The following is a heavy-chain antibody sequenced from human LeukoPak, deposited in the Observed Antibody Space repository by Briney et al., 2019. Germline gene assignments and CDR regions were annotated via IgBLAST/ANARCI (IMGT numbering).Heavy chain of an antibody. CDR3: ARVPQGSGWSEYFDY. J-gene: IGHJ4*02. CDR2: IYHSGST. D-gene: IGHD6-19*01. CDR1: GGSISSSNW. Sequence: PSGTLSLTCAVSGGSISSSNWWSWVRQPPGKGLEWIGEIYHSGSTNYNPSLKSRVTISVNKSKNQFSLKLSSVTAADTAVYYCARVPQGSGWSEYFDYWGQGTLVTVSS. V-gene: IGHV4-4*02.